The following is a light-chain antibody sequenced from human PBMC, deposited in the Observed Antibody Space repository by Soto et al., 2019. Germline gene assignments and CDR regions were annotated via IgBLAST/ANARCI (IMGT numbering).Light chain of an antibody. J-gene: IGLJ2*01. CDR1: NSDVGGYNY. CDR2: DVS. CDR3: TSYTSSSTHVV. Sequence: QPVLTQPASVSGSPGQSITISCTGTNSDVGGYNYVSWYQQHPGKAPKLMICDVSNRPSGVSNRFSGSKSGNTASLTISGLQAEDEADYYCTSYTSSSTHVVFGGGTKLTVL. V-gene: IGLV2-14*01.